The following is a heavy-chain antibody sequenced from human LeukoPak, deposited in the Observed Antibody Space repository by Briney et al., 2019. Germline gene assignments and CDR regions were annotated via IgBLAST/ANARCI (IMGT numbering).Heavy chain of an antibody. CDR2: INPNSGGT. CDR1: GYAFSTYA. Sequence: GASVKVSCKASGYAFSTYAMNWVRQAPGQGLEWMGWINPNSGGTNYAQKFQGWVTMTRDTSISTAYMELSRLRSDDTAVYYCARDIAVAGGMDVWGQGTTVTVSS. CDR3: ARDIAVAGGMDV. J-gene: IGHJ6*02. V-gene: IGHV1-2*04. D-gene: IGHD6-19*01.